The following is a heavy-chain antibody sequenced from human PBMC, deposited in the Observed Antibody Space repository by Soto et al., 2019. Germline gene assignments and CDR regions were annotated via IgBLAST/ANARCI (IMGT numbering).Heavy chain of an antibody. D-gene: IGHD6-19*01. CDR1: GGTFSSYA. CDR3: ARNSGWGKYYYYGMDV. J-gene: IGHJ6*02. Sequence: QVQLVQSGAEVKKPGSSVKVSCKASGGTFSSYAISWVRQAPGQGLEWMGGIIPIFGTANYAQKFQGRGTITADESTSTADMELSSLRSEDTAVYYCARNSGWGKYYYYGMDVWGQGTTVTVSS. CDR2: IIPIFGTA. V-gene: IGHV1-69*01.